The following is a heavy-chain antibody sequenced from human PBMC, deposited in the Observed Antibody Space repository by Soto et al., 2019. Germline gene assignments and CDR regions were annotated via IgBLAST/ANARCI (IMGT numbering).Heavy chain of an antibody. CDR1: GGSISSSNW. V-gene: IGHV4-4*02. D-gene: IGHD1-26*01. CDR3: ARVDTRIVGATRAFDI. J-gene: IGHJ3*02. Sequence: QVQLQESGPGLVKPSGTLSLTCAVSGGSISSSNWWSWVRQPPGKGLEWIGEIYHSGSTNYNPSPKSRVTISVDKSKNQFSLKLSTVTAADTAVYYCARVDTRIVGATRAFDIWGQGTMVTVSS. CDR2: IYHSGST.